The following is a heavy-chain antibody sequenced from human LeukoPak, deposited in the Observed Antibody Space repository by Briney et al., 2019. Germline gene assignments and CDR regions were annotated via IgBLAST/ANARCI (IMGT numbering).Heavy chain of an antibody. J-gene: IGHJ4*02. V-gene: IGHV4-59*01. CDR1: GGSIRSYY. Sequence: SETLSLTCTVSGGSIRSYYWSWIRQPPGKGLEWIGYIYYSGSTNYNPSLKSRVTISVDTSKNQFSLKLSSVTAADTAVYYCARVECTNGVCYQPLGSFDYWGQGTLVTVSS. CDR3: ARVECTNGVCYQPLGSFDY. CDR2: IYYSGST. D-gene: IGHD2-8*01.